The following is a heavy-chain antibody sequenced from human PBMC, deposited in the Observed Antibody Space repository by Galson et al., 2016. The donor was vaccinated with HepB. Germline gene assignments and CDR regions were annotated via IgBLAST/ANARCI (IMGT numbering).Heavy chain of an antibody. CDR2: IYSSGAS. J-gene: IGHJ4*02. V-gene: IGHV4-30-4*01. CDR3: ARDWGGNSHLDY. CDR1: GAYITNDDCY. Sequence: SLTCTVSGAYITNDDCYWPWIRQSPGKGLEWIGYIYSSGASYYNPSLKSRPSISVDTSKSQFSLELTSVTAADTAMYFCARDWGGNSHLDYWGQGSLVTASP. D-gene: IGHD3-16*01.